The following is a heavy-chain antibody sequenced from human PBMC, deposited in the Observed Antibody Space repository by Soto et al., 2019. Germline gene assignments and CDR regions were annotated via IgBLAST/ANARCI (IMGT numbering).Heavy chain of an antibody. D-gene: IGHD5-12*01. Sequence: SETLSLTCTVSGGSVSSGSYYWSWIREPPGKGLEWIGYIYYSGSTKYNPSLKSRVTISVDTSKNQFSLKLSSVTAADTAVYYCARLGSSGYLAYWGQGTLVTVSS. CDR3: ARLGSSGYLAY. V-gene: IGHV4-61*01. J-gene: IGHJ4*02. CDR1: GGSVSSGSYY. CDR2: IYYSGST.